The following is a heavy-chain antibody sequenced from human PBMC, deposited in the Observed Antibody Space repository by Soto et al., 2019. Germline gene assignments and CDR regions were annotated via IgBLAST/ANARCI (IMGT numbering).Heavy chain of an antibody. CDR3: ARGGIAAAAPPDY. Sequence: QVQLQESGPGLVKPSQTLSLTCTVSGGSISSGGYYWSWIRQHPGKGLEWIGYIYYSGSTYYNPSLKSRVTISVDTSKNQFSRKRSSVTAADTAVYYCARGGIAAAAPPDYWGQGTLVTVSS. V-gene: IGHV4-31*03. CDR1: GGSISSGGYY. D-gene: IGHD6-13*01. J-gene: IGHJ4*02. CDR2: IYYSGST.